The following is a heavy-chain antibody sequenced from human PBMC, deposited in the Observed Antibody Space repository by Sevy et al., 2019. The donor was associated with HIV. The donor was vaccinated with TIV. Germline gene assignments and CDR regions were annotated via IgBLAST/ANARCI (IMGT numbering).Heavy chain of an antibody. CDR2: IIPIFGTA. D-gene: IGHD3-10*01. CDR1: GGTFSSYA. V-gene: IGHV1-69*13. J-gene: IGHJ4*02. CDR3: AGDTGYYGSGRPYYFDY. Sequence: ASVKVSCKASGGTFSSYAISWVRQAPGQGLEWMGGIIPIFGTANYAQKFQGRVTITADESTSTAYMGMSSLRSEDTAVYYCAGDTGYYGSGRPYYFDYWGQGTLVTVSS.